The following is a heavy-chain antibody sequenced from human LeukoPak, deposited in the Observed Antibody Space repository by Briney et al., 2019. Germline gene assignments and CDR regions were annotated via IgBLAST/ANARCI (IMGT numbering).Heavy chain of an antibody. D-gene: IGHD3-9*01. J-gene: IGHJ4*02. Sequence: GASLRLSCVASGFTFSNYAMSWVRQAPGKGVEWGSAINGSGTSTYYADSLKGRFTISRDNSKNTVFLQMNSLRHEDTAIYYCVIWGDYDVLTGYYVPDYWGQGTLVTVSS. CDR3: VIWGDYDVLTGYYVPDY. V-gene: IGHV3-23*01. CDR2: INGSGTST. CDR1: GFTFSNYA.